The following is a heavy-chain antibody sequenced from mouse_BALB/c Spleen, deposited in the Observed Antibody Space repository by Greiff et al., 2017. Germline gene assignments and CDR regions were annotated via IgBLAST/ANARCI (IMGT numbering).Heavy chain of an antibody. V-gene: IGHV5-17*02. CDR2: ISSGSSTI. J-gene: IGHJ4*01. Sequence: EVMLVESGGGLVQPGGSRKLSCAASGFTFSSFGMHWVRQAPEKGLEWVAYISSGSSTIYYADTVKGRFTISRDNPKNTLFLQMTSLRSEDTAMYYCARFTTATDYAMDYWGQGTSVTVSS. CDR1: GFTFSSFG. D-gene: IGHD1-2*01. CDR3: ARFTTATDYAMDY.